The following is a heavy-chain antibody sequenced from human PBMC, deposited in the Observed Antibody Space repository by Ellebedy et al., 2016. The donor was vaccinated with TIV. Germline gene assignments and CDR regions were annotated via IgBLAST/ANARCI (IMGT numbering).Heavy chain of an antibody. CDR3: ARGTLNYGIDY. J-gene: IGHJ4*02. D-gene: IGHD4-17*01. Sequence: MPSETLSLTCTASGGSISSYYWSWIRQPPGKGLEWIGYIYYSGSTNYNPSLKSRVTISVDTSKNQFSLKLSSVTAADTAVYYCARGTLNYGIDYWGQGTLVTVSS. CDR1: GGSISSYY. V-gene: IGHV4-59*01. CDR2: IYYSGST.